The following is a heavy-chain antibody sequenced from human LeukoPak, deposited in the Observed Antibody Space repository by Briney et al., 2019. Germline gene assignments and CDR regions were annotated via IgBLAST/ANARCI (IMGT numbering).Heavy chain of an antibody. D-gene: IGHD1-1*01. CDR2: IISIFGTA. J-gene: IGHJ6*03. Sequence: SVKVSCKASVGTFSSYAISWVRQAPGQGVEWMGGIISIFGTANYAQKFQGRVTITTDESTSTAYMELSSLRSEDTAVYYCARGGTGPYYYYYMDVWGKGTTVTVSS. V-gene: IGHV1-69*05. CDR3: ARGGTGPYYYYYMDV. CDR1: VGTFSSYA.